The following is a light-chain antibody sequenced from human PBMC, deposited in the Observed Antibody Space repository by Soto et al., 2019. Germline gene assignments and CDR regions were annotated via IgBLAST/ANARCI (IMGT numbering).Light chain of an antibody. J-gene: IGKJ5*01. Sequence: DIVLTLSPATLSLSPGERVTLSCRASQSVDINLAWYQQRAGQAPRLLVYGASTKATDMPARFSGSGSGTDFTLTISSLEPEDFAVYYCQQRSNWPPITFGQGTRLEIK. CDR1: QSVDIN. CDR2: GAS. V-gene: IGKV3-11*01. CDR3: QQRSNWPPIT.